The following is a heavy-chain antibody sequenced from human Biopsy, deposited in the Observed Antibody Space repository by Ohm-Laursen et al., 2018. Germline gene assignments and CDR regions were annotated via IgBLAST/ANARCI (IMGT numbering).Heavy chain of an antibody. J-gene: IGHJ6*02. Sequence: SDTLSLTCTVSGVSITAYYWSWIRQPPGKGLECIGNIHHSGSTNYNPSLKSRLTISVDTSKNQFSLELSSVTAADTAVYYYARMDCSGGSCHYYSYGMDVWGQGTTVTVSS. D-gene: IGHD2-15*01. V-gene: IGHV4-4*09. CDR1: GVSITAYY. CDR2: IHHSGST. CDR3: ARMDCSGGSCHYYSYGMDV.